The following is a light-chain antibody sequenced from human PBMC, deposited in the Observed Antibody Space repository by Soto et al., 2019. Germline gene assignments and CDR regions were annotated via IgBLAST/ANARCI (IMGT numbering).Light chain of an antibody. CDR3: QQYDKWPLT. CDR1: QSVSSN. V-gene: IGKV3D-15*01. CDR2: GAS. Sequence: EIVMTQSPATLSVSPGERATLSCRASQSVSSNLAWYQQKPGQAPRLLIYGASTRATGIPTRFSGGGSGTDFTLTISSLQSEDFGLYFCQQYDKWPLTFGGGTKVDIK. J-gene: IGKJ4*01.